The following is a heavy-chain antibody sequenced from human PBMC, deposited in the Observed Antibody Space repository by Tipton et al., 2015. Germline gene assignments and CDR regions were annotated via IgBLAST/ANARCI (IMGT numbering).Heavy chain of an antibody. J-gene: IGHJ4*02. CDR3: ARNLYYDDSTGYYPFDY. Sequence: QSGAEVKKPGASVKVSCKTSGYYFVDHGISWVRQAPGQGLEWMGWINPYKGNTTFAQSLQGRLTLTTDTVTGTAYMGLRSLTSDDTAVYYCARNLYYDDSTGYYPFDYWGQGTLVTVSS. CDR2: INPYKGNT. CDR1: GYYFVDHG. D-gene: IGHD3-22*01. V-gene: IGHV1-18*01.